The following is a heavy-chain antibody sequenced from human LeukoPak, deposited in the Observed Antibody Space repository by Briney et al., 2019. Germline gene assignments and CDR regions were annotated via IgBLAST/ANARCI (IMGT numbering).Heavy chain of an antibody. CDR1: GFAVNTYY. J-gene: IGHJ3*02. V-gene: IGHV3-53*01. Sequence: GGSLRLSCAASGFAVNTYYMSWIRQAPGKGLEWVSMINTGGSTRHADSVKGRFTISRDNSKNTVYLQMNSLRADDTALYYCSRESSQSHASDIWGQGTMVTVS. CDR3: SRESSQSHASDI. CDR2: INTGGST. D-gene: IGHD6-19*01.